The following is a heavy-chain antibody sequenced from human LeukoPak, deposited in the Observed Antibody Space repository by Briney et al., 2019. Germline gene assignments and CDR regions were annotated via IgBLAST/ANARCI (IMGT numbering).Heavy chain of an antibody. Sequence: GGSLRLSCAASGFTFSSYAMSWVRQAPGKGLEWVSAISGSGGSTYHADSVKGRFTISRDNSKNTLYLQMNSLRAEDTAVYYCAKGRRIQLWSPNNWFDPWGQGTLVTVSS. CDR1: GFTFSSYA. D-gene: IGHD5-18*01. J-gene: IGHJ5*02. CDR3: AKGRRIQLWSPNNWFDP. CDR2: ISGSGGST. V-gene: IGHV3-23*01.